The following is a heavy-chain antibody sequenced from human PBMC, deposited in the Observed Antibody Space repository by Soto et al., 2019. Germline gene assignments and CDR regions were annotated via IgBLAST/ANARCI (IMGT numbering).Heavy chain of an antibody. V-gene: IGHV4-34*01. D-gene: IGHD3-10*01. Sequence: SETLSLTCAVYGGSFSGYYLSWIRQPPGKGLEWIGEINHSGSTNYNPSLKSRVTISVDTSKSQFSLKLSSVTAADTAVYYCARRGLRGRYYMDVWGKGTTVTVSS. CDR3: ARRGLRGRYYMDV. J-gene: IGHJ6*03. CDR2: INHSGST. CDR1: GGSFSGYY.